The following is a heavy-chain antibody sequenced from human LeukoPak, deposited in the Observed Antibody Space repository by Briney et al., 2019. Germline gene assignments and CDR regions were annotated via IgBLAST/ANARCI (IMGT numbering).Heavy chain of an antibody. CDR2: IIPIFGTA. D-gene: IGHD3-22*01. Sequence: SVKVSCKASGGTFSNYAISWVRQAPGQGLEWMGGIIPIFGTAKYAQKFQGRVTITTDESTSTAYMELSSLRSEDTAIYYCARGFSYDTSDYFTRFDPWGRGTLVTVSS. J-gene: IGHJ5*02. V-gene: IGHV1-69*05. CDR1: GGTFSNYA. CDR3: ARGFSYDTSDYFTRFDP.